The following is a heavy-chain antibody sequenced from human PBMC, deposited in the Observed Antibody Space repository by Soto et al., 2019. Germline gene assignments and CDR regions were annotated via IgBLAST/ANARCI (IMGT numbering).Heavy chain of an antibody. D-gene: IGHD3-10*01. CDR1: GGSISSGDYY. J-gene: IGHJ4*02. CDR2: IYYSGST. Sequence: QVQLQESGPGLVKPSQTLSLTCTVSGGSISSGDYYWSWIRQPPGKGLEWIGYIYYSGSTYYNPSLMSRVTISVDTSKNQFSLKLSSVTAADTAVYYCATVGGFGATTIDYWGQGTLVTVSS. V-gene: IGHV4-30-4*01. CDR3: ATVGGFGATTIDY.